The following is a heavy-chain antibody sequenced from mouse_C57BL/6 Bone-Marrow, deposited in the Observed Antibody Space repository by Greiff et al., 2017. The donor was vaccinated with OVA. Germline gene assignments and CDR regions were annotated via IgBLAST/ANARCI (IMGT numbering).Heavy chain of an antibody. CDR2: IYPRDGST. CDR3: ARGATVVASRYFDV. D-gene: IGHD1-1*01. V-gene: IGHV1-78*01. J-gene: IGHJ1*03. Sequence: QVQLQQSDAELVKPGASVKISCKVSGYTFTDHTIHWMKQRPEQGLEWIGYIYPRDGSTKYNEKFKGKATWTADKSSRAAYMQLNSLTSEDSAVYFCARGATVVASRYFDVWGTGTTVTVSS. CDR1: GYTFTDHT.